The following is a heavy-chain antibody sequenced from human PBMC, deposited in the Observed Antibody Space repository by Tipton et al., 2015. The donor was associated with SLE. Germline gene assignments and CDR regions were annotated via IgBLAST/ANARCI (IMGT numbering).Heavy chain of an antibody. Sequence: TLSLTCTVSGGSISSGGYYWSWIRQHPGKGLEWIGYIYYSGSTYYNPSLKSRVTISVDTSKTQFSLKLSSVTAADTAVYYCARVSGYSYGLRVPFDYWSQGTLVTVSS. J-gene: IGHJ4*02. D-gene: IGHD5-18*01. CDR1: GGSISSGGYY. CDR3: ARVSGYSYGLRVPFDY. CDR2: IYYSGST. V-gene: IGHV4-31*03.